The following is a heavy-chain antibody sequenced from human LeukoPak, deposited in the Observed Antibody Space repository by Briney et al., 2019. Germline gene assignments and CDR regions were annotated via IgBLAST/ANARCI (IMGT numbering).Heavy chain of an antibody. Sequence: PAESLSLSCAASGVTLSSYTMNWVRQAPGKGPEWVSSITSNSSYIYYADSVKGRFTISRDNARNSLYLQMNSLRAEETALYYCARDGDTVSTRGYYYYMDVWGKGTTVTVS. J-gene: IGHJ6*03. CDR2: ITSNSSYI. CDR1: GVTLSSYT. D-gene: IGHD4-17*01. CDR3: ARDGDTVSTRGYYYYMDV. V-gene: IGHV3-21*01.